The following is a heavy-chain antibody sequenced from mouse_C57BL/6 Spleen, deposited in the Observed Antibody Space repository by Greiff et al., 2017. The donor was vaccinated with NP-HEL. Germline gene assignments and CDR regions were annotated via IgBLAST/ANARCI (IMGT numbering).Heavy chain of an antibody. D-gene: IGHD6-1*01. CDR1: GYTFTSYW. J-gene: IGHJ2*01. V-gene: IGHV1-50*01. Sequence: VQLQQPGAELVKPGASVKLSCKASGYTFTSYWMQWVKQRPGQGLEWIGEIDPSDSYTNYNQKFKGKATLTVDTSSSTAYMQLSSLTSEDSAVYNGERGNNRTLLNYWGKGTTPPVSS. CDR3: ERGNNRTLLNY. CDR2: IDPSDSYT.